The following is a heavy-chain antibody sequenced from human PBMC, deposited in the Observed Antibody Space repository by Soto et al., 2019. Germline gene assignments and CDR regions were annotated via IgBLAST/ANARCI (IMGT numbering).Heavy chain of an antibody. Sequence: QVQLQESGPGLVKPSDTLSLTCTVSGGSISSGGYYWNWIGQYPGKGLEWIAYIYQSGTPYYNPSLKSRATISIDRSKNQFSLMLDSVTAADTAVYYCARDLRLDSWGPGTLVTVSS. D-gene: IGHD2-21*02. CDR2: IYQSGTP. J-gene: IGHJ4*02. CDR3: ARDLRLDS. CDR1: GGSISSGGYY. V-gene: IGHV4-31*03.